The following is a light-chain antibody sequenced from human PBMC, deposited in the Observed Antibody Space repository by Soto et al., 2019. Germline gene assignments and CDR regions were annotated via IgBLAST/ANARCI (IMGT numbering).Light chain of an antibody. CDR3: QQYNSYSST. CDR2: EAS. Sequence: IHISQSPSTLSASFVGTVSITCXASQSISGWMAWYQQRPGVAPRLLIYEASTLQSGVPSRFSGSGYGTVFTLTISSLQPDDFATYYCQQYNSYSSTFGQGTKVDI. CDR1: QSISGW. V-gene: IGKV1-5*03. J-gene: IGKJ1*01.